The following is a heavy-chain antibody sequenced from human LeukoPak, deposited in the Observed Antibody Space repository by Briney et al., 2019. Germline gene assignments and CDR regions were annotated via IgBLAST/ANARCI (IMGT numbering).Heavy chain of an antibody. CDR1: GGSISSYY. CDR3: ARGGSRGYTYA. D-gene: IGHD5-18*01. J-gene: IGHJ4*02. Sequence: PSETLSLTCTVSGGSISSYYWTWIRQPPGKGLEWIGRIYYSGGTTYNPSLKSRITMSVDTSKNQFSLRLTSVTAADTAVYYCARGGSRGYTYAWGQGTLVTVSS. V-gene: IGHV4-59*01. CDR2: IYYSGGT.